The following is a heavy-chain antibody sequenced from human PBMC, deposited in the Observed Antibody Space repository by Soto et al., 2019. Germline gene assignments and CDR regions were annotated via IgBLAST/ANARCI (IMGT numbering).Heavy chain of an antibody. CDR2: INAGNGNT. CDR3: ARVIAARPDYYYYYYGMDV. V-gene: IGHV1-3*01. J-gene: IGHJ6*02. Sequence: QVQLVQSGAEVKKPGASVKVSCKASGYTFTSYAMHWVRQAPGQRLEWMGWINAGNGNTKYSQKFQGRVTITRDTSASTAYMELSSLRSEDTAVYYCARVIAARPDYYYYYYGMDVWGQGTTVTVSS. D-gene: IGHD6-6*01. CDR1: GYTFTSYA.